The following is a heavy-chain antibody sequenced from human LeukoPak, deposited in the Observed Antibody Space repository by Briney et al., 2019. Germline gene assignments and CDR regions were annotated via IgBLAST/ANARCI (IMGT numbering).Heavy chain of an antibody. CDR1: GGSISSYY. Sequence: SETLSLTCTVSGGSISSYYWSWIRQPPGKGLEWIGYIYYSGSTNYNPSLKSRVTISVDTSKNQFSLKLSSVTAADTAVYYCARLSASYDFWSGYYPFDPWGQGTLVTVSS. CDR3: ARLSASYDFWSGYYPFDP. V-gene: IGHV4-59*01. D-gene: IGHD3-3*01. CDR2: IYYSGST. J-gene: IGHJ5*02.